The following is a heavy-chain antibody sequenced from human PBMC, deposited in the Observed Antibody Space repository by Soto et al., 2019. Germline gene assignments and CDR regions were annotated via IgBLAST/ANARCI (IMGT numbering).Heavy chain of an antibody. D-gene: IGHD4-17*01. CDR3: ARDEGYGDYVVGAY. J-gene: IGHJ4*02. V-gene: IGHV3-11*06. CDR2: ISSSSSYT. CDR1: GGSFSDYY. Sequence: LSLTCAVYGGSFSDYYMSWIRQAPGKGLEWVSYISSSSSYTNYADSVKGRFTISRDNAKNSLYLQMNSLRAEDTAVYYCARDEGYGDYVVGAYWGQGTLVTVSS.